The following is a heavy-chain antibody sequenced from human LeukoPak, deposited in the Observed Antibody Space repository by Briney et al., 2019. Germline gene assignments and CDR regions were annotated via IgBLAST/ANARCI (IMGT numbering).Heavy chain of an antibody. CDR2: IVVGSGNT. V-gene: IGHV1-58*02. J-gene: IGHJ4*02. CDR3: AADPNSNPGL. Sequence: PVKVSCKASGFTFASSAMQWVRQARGQRLEWIGWIVVGSGNTNYAQKFQERVTITRDMSTSTAYMELSSLRSEDTAVYYCAADPNSNPGLWGQGTLVTVSS. CDR1: GFTFASSA. D-gene: IGHD4-11*01.